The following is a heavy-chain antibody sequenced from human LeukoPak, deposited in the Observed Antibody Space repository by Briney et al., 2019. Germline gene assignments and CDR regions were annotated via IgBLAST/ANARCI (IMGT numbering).Heavy chain of an antibody. D-gene: IGHD6-13*01. CDR3: ARRSLAAPGKGAVDI. CDR1: GGPISGYY. CDR2: IYSSGST. V-gene: IGHV4-59*08. J-gene: IGHJ3*02. Sequence: PSETLSLTCTVSGGPISGYYWSWIRQPPGKGLEWIAYIYSSGSTNCNPPLQSRVTISVDTSKNQFSLKLSSVSAADTAMYYCARRSLAAPGKGAVDIWGQGTMVTVAS.